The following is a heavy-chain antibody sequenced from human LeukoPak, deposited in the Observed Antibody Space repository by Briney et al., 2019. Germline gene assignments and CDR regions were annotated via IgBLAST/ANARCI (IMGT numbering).Heavy chain of an antibody. Sequence: GGSLRLSCAASGFTFGSYSMNWVRQAPGKGLEWVSSISSNSSYIYYADSVKGRFTISRDNAKNSLYLQMNSLRAEDTAVYYCARTTGPINWGQGTLVTVSS. CDR1: GFTFGSYS. V-gene: IGHV3-21*01. D-gene: IGHD1-1*01. J-gene: IGHJ4*02. CDR3: ARTTGPIN. CDR2: ISSNSSYI.